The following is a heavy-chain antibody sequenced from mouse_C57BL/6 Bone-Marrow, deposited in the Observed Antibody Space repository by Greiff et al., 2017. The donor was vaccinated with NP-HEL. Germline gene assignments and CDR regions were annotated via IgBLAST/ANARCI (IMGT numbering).Heavy chain of an antibody. D-gene: IGHD3-2*02. Sequence: EVKLQESGGGLVKPGGSLKLSCAASGLTFSSYAMSWVRQTPEKRLEWVATISDGGGYTYYPDNVQGRFPISRDNAKNTLYLHMCHLKSEDPAMLYCAQERSDSSDYGAYWGQERLGTVSA. CDR2: ISDGGGYT. CDR3: AQERSDSSDYGAY. CDR1: GLTFSSYA. J-gene: IGHJ3*01. V-gene: IGHV5-4*03.